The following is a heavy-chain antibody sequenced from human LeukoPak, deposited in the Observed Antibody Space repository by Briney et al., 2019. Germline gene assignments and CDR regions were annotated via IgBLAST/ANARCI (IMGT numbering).Heavy chain of an antibody. V-gene: IGHV3-74*01. CDR2: INTDGSTK. CDR3: ARTVPGYSFDS. CDR1: GFTFSSYW. Sequence: GGSLRLSCAASGFTFSSYWMHWVRQAPGMGLVWVSRINTDGSTKSYADSVKGRFTISRDSAKNTLYLQMNSLRAEDTAVYYCARTVPGYSFDSWGQGTLVTVSS. J-gene: IGHJ4*02. D-gene: IGHD3-10*01.